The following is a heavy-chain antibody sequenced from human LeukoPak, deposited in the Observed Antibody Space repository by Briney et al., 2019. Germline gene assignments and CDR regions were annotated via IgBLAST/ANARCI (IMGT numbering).Heavy chain of an antibody. D-gene: IGHD5-12*01. CDR3: ARRRGGYDDAFDI. CDR1: AFTFSDDY. Sequence: GPSPRLSSAGSAFTFSDDYMSLIRQAPRKGLEWVSYISSSGSTIYYADSVKGRFTISRDNAKNSLYLQMNSLRAEDTAVYYCARRRGGYDDAFDIWGQGTMVTVSS. CDR2: ISSSGSTI. J-gene: IGHJ3*02. V-gene: IGHV3-11*01.